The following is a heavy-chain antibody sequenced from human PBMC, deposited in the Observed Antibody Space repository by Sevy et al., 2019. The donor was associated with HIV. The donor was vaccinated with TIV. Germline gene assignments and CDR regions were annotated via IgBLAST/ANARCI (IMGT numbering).Heavy chain of an antibody. V-gene: IGHV4-59*01. Sequence: SQSLSLTCTVSDDSISGYYWSGIRQPPGKGLEWIGYIYYSGRTNYNPSLKSRATISADMSTNHFSLKLSSVSAADTAVYYCARTTPYYYYGMDVWGQGTTVTVSS. CDR2: IYYSGRT. CDR1: DDSISGYY. J-gene: IGHJ6*02. CDR3: ARTTPYYYYGMDV. D-gene: IGHD4-17*01.